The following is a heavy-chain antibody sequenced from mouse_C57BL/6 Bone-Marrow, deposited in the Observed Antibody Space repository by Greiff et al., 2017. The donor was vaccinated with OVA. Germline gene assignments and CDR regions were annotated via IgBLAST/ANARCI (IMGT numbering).Heavy chain of an antibody. CDR1: GYTFTSYW. D-gene: IGHD1-1*01. J-gene: IGHJ3*01. CDR3: ARRYGSSYGGCAY. CDR2: IDPSDSYT. V-gene: IGHV1-69*01. Sequence: QVQLQQPGAELVMPGASVKLSCKASGYTFTSYWMHWVKQRPGQGLEWIGEIDPSDSYTNYNQQFKGKSTLTVDKSSSTAYMQLSSLTSEDSAVYYCARRYGSSYGGCAYWGQGTLVTVSA.